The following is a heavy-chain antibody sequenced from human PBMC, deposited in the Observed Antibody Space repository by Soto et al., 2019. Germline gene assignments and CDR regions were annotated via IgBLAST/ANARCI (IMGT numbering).Heavy chain of an antibody. CDR1: GFTFTSSA. V-gene: IGHV1-58*01. CDR3: AADPRWIQLWRFDY. D-gene: IGHD5-18*01. J-gene: IGHJ4*02. CDR2: IVVGSGNT. Sequence: QMQLVQSGPEVKKPGTSVKVSCKASGFTFTSSAVQWVRQARGQRLEWIGWIVVGSGNTNYAQKFQERVTITRDMSTSTAYMELNSLRSEDTAVYYCAADPRWIQLWRFDYWGQGTLVTVSS.